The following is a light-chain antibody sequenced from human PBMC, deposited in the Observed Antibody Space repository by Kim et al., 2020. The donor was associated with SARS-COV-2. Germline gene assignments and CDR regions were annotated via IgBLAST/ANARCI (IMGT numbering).Light chain of an antibody. V-gene: IGKV1-5*03. Sequence: DIQMTQSPSTLSASVGDRVTITCRASQSISSWLAWYQQKPGKAPKLLIYKASSLESGVPSRFSGSGSGTEFTLTISSLQPDDFATYYCHCGWTFGQGTKVDIK. CDR1: QSISSW. CDR2: KAS. CDR3: HCGWT. J-gene: IGKJ1*01.